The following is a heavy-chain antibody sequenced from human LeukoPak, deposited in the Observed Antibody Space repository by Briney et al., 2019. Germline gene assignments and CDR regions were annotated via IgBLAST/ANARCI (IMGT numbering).Heavy chain of an antibody. CDR1: GGSISSGGYS. J-gene: IGHJ3*02. Sequence: SETLSLTCAVSGGSISSGGYSWSWIRQPPGKGLEWIGYIYHSGSTYYNPSLKSRVTISVDRSKNQFSLKLSSVTAADTAVYYCATYSPSGGAFDIRGQGTMVTVSS. CDR2: IYHSGST. D-gene: IGHD1-26*01. CDR3: ATYSPSGGAFDI. V-gene: IGHV4-30-2*01.